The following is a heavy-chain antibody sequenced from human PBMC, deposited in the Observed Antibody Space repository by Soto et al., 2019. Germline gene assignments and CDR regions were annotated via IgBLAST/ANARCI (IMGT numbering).Heavy chain of an antibody. Sequence: TSETLSLTCTVSGGSVSSGSYYWGWIRQPPGKGLEWIGSIYYSGSTYYNPSLKSRVTISVDTSKNQFSLKLSSVTAADTAVYYCASGIAVAGNPLLDYWGQGTLVTVSS. CDR2: IYYSGST. J-gene: IGHJ4*02. CDR1: GGSVSSGSYY. CDR3: ASGIAVAGNPLLDY. V-gene: IGHV4-39*01. D-gene: IGHD6-19*01.